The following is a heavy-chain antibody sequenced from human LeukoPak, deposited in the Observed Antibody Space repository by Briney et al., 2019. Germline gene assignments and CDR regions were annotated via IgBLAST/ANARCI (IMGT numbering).Heavy chain of an antibody. CDR3: ARGIGSSWYDAFDI. J-gene: IGHJ3*02. CDR1: GYTFISYD. V-gene: IGHV1-8*03. CDR2: MNPNSGNT. D-gene: IGHD6-13*01. Sequence: ASVKVSCKASGYTFISYDINWVRQATGQGLEWMGWMNPNSGNTGYAQKFQGRVTITRNTSISTAYMELSSLRSEDTAVYYCARGIGSSWYDAFDIWGQGTMVTVSS.